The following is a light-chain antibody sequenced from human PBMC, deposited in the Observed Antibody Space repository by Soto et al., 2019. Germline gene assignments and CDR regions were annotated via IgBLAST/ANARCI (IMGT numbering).Light chain of an antibody. CDR3: QKYDSAPT. V-gene: IGKV1-27*01. CDR1: QGISNA. CDR2: AAS. J-gene: IGKJ1*01. Sequence: DIQMTQSPSSLSASVGDRVTITCRPSQGISNALAWYQQKPGKVPKLLIHAASTLESGVPSRFSGSGSGTDFTLTISXLQPEDVATYYCQKYDSAPTFGLGTKVDTK.